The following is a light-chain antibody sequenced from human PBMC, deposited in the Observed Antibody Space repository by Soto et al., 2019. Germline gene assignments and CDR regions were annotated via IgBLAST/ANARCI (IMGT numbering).Light chain of an antibody. V-gene: IGKV3-15*01. CDR3: QQYNNRPFT. CDR1: QSVSSN. J-gene: IGKJ3*01. Sequence: EIVMTQSPATLSVSPGERDTLSCRASQSVSSNLAWYQQKPGQAPRLLIYGASTRATGIPARLSGSGSGTEFTLTISSLQSEDFAVYYCQQYNNRPFTFGHRKKVDIQ. CDR2: GAS.